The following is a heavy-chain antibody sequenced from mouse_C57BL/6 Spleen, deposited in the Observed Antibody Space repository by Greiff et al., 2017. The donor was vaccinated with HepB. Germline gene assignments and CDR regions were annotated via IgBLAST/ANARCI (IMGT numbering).Heavy chain of an antibody. CDR2: IYPRSGNT. CDR3: ARTGELRHDY. J-gene: IGHJ2*01. V-gene: IGHV1-81*01. CDR1: GYTFTSYG. D-gene: IGHD1-1*01. Sequence: QVQLQQSGAELARPGASVKLSCKASGYTFTSYGISWVKQRTGQGLECIGEIYPRSGNTYYNEKFKGKATLTADKSSSTAYMELRSLTSEDSAVYFCARTGELRHDYWGQGTTLTVSS.